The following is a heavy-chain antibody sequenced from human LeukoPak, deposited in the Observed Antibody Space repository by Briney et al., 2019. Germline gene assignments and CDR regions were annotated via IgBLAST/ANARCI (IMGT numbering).Heavy chain of an antibody. D-gene: IGHD3-9*01. J-gene: IGHJ3*02. V-gene: IGHV4-30-4*01. CDR2: IYYSGST. CDR3: AMEYYDILAGAFDI. Sequence: SETLSLTCTVSGGSISSGDYYWSWIRQPPGKGLEWIGYIYYSGSTYYNPSLKSRVTKSVDTSKNQFSLKLSSVIAADTAVYYCAMEYYDILAGAFDIWGQGTMVTVSS. CDR1: GGSISSGDYY.